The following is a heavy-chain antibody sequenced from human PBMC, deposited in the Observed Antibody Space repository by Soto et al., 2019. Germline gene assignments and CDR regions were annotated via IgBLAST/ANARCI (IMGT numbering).Heavy chain of an antibody. CDR1: GGSISSSSYY. J-gene: IGHJ4*02. Sequence: QLQLQESGLGLVKPSEALSLTCSVSGGSISSSSYYWGWIRQPPGKGLEWIGSIYYSGSTYYNPSLKSRVTISIDKSKNQFSLKLSSLTAADTAVYYCARLEGLATISYYFDFRGQGTLVTVSS. D-gene: IGHD3-9*01. V-gene: IGHV4-39*01. CDR3: ARLEGLATISYYFDF. CDR2: IYYSGST.